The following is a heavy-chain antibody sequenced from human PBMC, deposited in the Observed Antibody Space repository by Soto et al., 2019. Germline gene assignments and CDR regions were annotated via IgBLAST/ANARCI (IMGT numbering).Heavy chain of an antibody. Sequence: PGESLKISCKGSGYSFAGYWITWVRQKPGKGLEWMGRIDPGDSDTRYSPSFQGQVTISADKSISTAYLQWSSLKASDTAMYYCARHSVTTSYYYGMDVWGQGTTVTVSS. D-gene: IGHD4-17*01. CDR3: ARHSVTTSYYYGMDV. V-gene: IGHV5-51*01. J-gene: IGHJ6*02. CDR1: GYSFAGYW. CDR2: IDPGDSDT.